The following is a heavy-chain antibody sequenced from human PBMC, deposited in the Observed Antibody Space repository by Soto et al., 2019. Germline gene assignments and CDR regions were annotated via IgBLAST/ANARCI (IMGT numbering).Heavy chain of an antibody. D-gene: IGHD1-1*01. Sequence: QVQLQESGPGLVKPSQTLSLTCTVSGGSISSDDYYWSWIRQPPGKGLEWIGYIYYSGSTYYNPSLKSRVIISVDTSKNQFSLKLSSVTAADTAVYYCARENSLLPGLDYWGQGTLVTVSS. J-gene: IGHJ4*02. CDR2: IYYSGST. CDR3: ARENSLLPGLDY. CDR1: GGSISSDDYY. V-gene: IGHV4-30-4*01.